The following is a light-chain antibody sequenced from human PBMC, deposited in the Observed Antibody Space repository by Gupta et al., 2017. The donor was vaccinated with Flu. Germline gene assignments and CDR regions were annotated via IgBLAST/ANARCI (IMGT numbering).Light chain of an antibody. CDR1: SSNIGAGYD. J-gene: IGLJ1*01. V-gene: IGLV1-40*01. CDR3: QSYDSSLSGYV. CDR2: GNS. Sequence: VTISCTGSSSNIGAGYDVHWYQQLPGTAPKLLIYGNSNRPSGVPDRFSGSKSGTSASLAITGLQAEDEADYYCQSYDSSLSGYVFGTGTKVTVL.